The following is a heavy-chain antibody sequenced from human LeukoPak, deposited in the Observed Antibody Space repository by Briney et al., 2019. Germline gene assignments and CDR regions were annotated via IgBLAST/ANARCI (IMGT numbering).Heavy chain of an antibody. CDR2: IYYSGST. D-gene: IGHD2-2*01. Sequence: SETLSLTCTVSGGSISGSSYYWGWIRQPPGTGLEWIGSIYYSGSTYYNPSLKSRVTISVDTSKNQFSLKLSSVTAADTAVYYCATSFLGYCSSTSCYAFDPWGQGTLVTVSS. CDR1: GGSISGSSYY. J-gene: IGHJ5*02. V-gene: IGHV4-39*01. CDR3: ATSFLGYCSSTSCYAFDP.